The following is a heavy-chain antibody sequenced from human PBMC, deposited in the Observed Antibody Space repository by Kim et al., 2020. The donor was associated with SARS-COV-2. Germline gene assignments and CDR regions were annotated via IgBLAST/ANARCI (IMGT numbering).Heavy chain of an antibody. CDR1: GFTFSSYW. CDR3: ARVHGSGWYSPSGFGRLEDY. J-gene: IGHJ4*02. V-gene: IGHV3-7*03. Sequence: GGSLRLSCAASGFTFSSYWMSWVRQAPGKGLEWVANIKQDGSEKYYVDSVKGRFTISRDNAKNSLYLQMNSLRAEDTAVYYCARVHGSGWYSPSGFGRLEDYWGQGTLVTVSS. CDR2: IKQDGSEK. D-gene: IGHD6-19*01.